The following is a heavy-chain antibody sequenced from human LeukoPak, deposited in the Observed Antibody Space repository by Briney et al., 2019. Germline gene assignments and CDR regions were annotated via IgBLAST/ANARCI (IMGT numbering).Heavy chain of an antibody. CDR3: ARSFTFMVTFGGVIVPDAFDI. J-gene: IGHJ3*02. D-gene: IGHD3-16*02. V-gene: IGHV4-39*07. CDR2: IYYSGST. Sequence: SETLSLTCTVSGGSISSSSYYWGWIRQPPGKGLEWIGSIYYSGSTNYNPSLKSRVTISVDTSKNQFSLKLSSVTAADTAVYYCARSFTFMVTFGGVIVPDAFDIWGQGTMATVSS. CDR1: GGSISSSSYY.